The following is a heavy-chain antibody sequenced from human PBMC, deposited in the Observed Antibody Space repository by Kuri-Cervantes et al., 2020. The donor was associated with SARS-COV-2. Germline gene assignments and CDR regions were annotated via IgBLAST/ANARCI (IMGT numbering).Heavy chain of an antibody. D-gene: IGHD2-15*01. CDR2: IYYSGST. J-gene: IGHJ5*02. Sequence: SETLSLTCTVSGGSISSYYWSWIRQPPGKGLEWIGYIYYSGSTNYNPSLKSRVTISVDTSKNQFSLKLSSVTAADTAVYYCANGRKFGYCSGGSCYGISSWGQGTLVTVSS. CDR3: ANGRKFGYCSGGSCYGISS. V-gene: IGHV4-59*01. CDR1: GGSISSYY.